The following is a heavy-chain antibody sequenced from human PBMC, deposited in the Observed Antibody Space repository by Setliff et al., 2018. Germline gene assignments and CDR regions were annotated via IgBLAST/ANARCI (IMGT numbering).Heavy chain of an antibody. CDR2: IKQDGSVK. V-gene: IGHV3-7*03. CDR1: GFTFSRFW. Sequence: GGSLRLSCAASGFTFSRFWMNWVRQAPGKGLEWVANIKQDGSVKYYVDSVKGRFTISRDNAKNSVDLEMNSLRAEDTAVYYCARSSSFRGPCTGGSCSDFDAWGQGILVTVPS. J-gene: IGHJ4*02. D-gene: IGHD2-15*01. CDR3: ARSSSFRGPCTGGSCSDFDA.